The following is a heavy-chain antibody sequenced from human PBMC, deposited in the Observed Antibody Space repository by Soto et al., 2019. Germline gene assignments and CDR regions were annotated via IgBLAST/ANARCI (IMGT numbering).Heavy chain of an antibody. V-gene: IGHV3-30*18. Sequence: GGSLRLSCAASGFTFSSYGMHWVRQAPGKGLEWVAVISYDGSNKYYADSVKGRFTISRDNSKNTLYLQMNSLRTEDTAVYYCANFNPSGWGQGTLVTVSS. CDR1: GFTFSSYG. J-gene: IGHJ4*02. CDR3: ANFNPSG. CDR2: ISYDGSNK. D-gene: IGHD6-25*01.